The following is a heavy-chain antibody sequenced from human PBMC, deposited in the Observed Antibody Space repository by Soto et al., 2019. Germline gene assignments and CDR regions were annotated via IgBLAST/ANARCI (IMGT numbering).Heavy chain of an antibody. Sequence: SETLSLTCTVSGGSISSYYWSWIRQPPGKGLEWIGYIYYSGSTNYNPSLKSRVTISVDTSKNQFSLKLSSVTAADTAVYYCARRYDTSGYPLDYWGQGMMVTVSS. D-gene: IGHD3-22*01. CDR1: GGSISSYY. J-gene: IGHJ4*02. CDR2: IYYSGST. V-gene: IGHV4-59*08. CDR3: ARRYDTSGYPLDY.